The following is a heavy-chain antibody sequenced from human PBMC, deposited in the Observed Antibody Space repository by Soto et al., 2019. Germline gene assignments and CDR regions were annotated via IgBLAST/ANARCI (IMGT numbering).Heavy chain of an antibody. CDR1: GYTFTSYP. J-gene: IGHJ4*02. Sequence: QVQLVQSGAEVKKPGASVKVSCKASGYTFTSYPMHWVRQAPGQRLEWMGWINAGNGNTKYSQKFQGRVTITRDTSASTAYMELSSLRSEDTAVYYCARVSGIAVAEVWGQGTLVTVSS. CDR2: INAGNGNT. D-gene: IGHD6-19*01. V-gene: IGHV1-3*01. CDR3: ARVSGIAVAEV.